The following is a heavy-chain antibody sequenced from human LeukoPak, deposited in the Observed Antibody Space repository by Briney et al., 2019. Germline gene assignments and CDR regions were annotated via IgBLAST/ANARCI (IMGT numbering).Heavy chain of an antibody. CDR2: ISSGGVTT. J-gene: IGHJ6*02. CDR1: GFPFSSYG. D-gene: IGHD3-16*01. CDR3: ARNQQLGGHSYYYYGMDV. Sequence: GGSLRLSCAASGFPFSSYGMHWVREAPGKGLEWVSGISSGGVTTYYADFVMGRFIISRDNAKNTLYLQMNSLRADDTAIYYCARNQQLGGHSYYYYGMDVWGQGTTVTVSS. V-gene: IGHV3-23*01.